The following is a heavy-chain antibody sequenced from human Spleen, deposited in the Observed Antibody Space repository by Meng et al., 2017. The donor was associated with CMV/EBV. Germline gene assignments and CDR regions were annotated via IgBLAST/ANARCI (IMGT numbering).Heavy chain of an antibody. D-gene: IGHD2-21*02. CDR2: FDPEDGET. Sequence: SGYSLIELSMQGVRQAPGKGLEWMGGFDPEDGETIYAQKFQGRVTLTEDTSTNTAYMELRSLKSADTAVYYCVTDDLCSGGDCSVAYWGQGVLVTVSS. J-gene: IGHJ4*02. CDR1: GYSLIELS. CDR3: VTDDLCSGGDCSVAY. V-gene: IGHV1-24*01.